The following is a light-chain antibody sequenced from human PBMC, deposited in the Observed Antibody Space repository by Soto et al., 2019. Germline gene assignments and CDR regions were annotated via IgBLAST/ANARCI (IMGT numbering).Light chain of an antibody. V-gene: IGLV1-51*01. CDR2: DND. CDR1: SSNIGNNY. J-gene: IGLJ2*01. Sequence: QSVLTQPPSVSAAPGQKVTISCSGSSSNIGNNYVFWYKQLPGTAPKLLIYDNDKRPSGIPDRFSGSKSGTSATLRNTGLQTGAEADYYCATWDRSLSVVVFCGGTKLTVL. CDR3: ATWDRSLSVVV.